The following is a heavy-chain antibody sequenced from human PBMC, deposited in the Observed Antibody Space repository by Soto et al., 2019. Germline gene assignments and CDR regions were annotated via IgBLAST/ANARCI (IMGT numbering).Heavy chain of an antibody. CDR1: GGSVSSSSYY. Sequence: SQTLSLTCPVSGGSVSSSSYYCGCLRQAPGKGLEWIGSISYGRSTYYIPSLRSRVTMSVDRSTNQVSLKLNSVTAEDTALYFCGGHRRETGTYAHPVDSWGPGTLVTVS. CDR3: GGHRRETGTYAHPVDS. V-gene: IGHV4-39*01. CDR2: ISYGRST. J-gene: IGHJ4*02. D-gene: IGHD1-1*01.